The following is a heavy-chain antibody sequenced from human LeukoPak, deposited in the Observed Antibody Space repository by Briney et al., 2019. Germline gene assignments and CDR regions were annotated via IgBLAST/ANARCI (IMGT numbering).Heavy chain of an antibody. CDR3: ARAVEMATIFDL. J-gene: IGHJ2*01. D-gene: IGHD5-24*01. V-gene: IGHV4-59*01. CDR2: IYYSGST. Sequence: SETLSLTCTVPGGSISSYYWSWIRQPPGKGLEWIGYIYYSGSTNYNPSLKSRVTISVDTSKNQFSLKLSSVTAADTAVYYCARAVEMATIFDLWGRGTLVTVSS. CDR1: GGSISSYY.